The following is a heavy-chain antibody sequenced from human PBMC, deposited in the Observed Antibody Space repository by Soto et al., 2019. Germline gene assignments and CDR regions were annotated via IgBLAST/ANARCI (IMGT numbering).Heavy chain of an antibody. J-gene: IGHJ6*02. CDR3: ARETGMDV. Sequence: GWSLRLSCASSGFTFSNYIMNWVRQAPGRGPEWVSSISSDSSYTYYADSVKGRFTISRDNAKNSLYLQMNSLRAEDMAVYYCARETGMDVWGQGTTVTVSS. CDR1: GFTFSNYI. V-gene: IGHV3-21*01. CDR2: ISSDSSYT.